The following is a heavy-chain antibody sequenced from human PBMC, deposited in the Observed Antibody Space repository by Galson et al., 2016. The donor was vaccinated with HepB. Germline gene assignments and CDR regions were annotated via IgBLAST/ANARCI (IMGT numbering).Heavy chain of an antibody. V-gene: IGHV3-23*01. CDR3: AKFASGTYYLDSFDY. CDR2: ISGSGRST. D-gene: IGHD3-10*01. J-gene: IGHJ4*02. Sequence: SLRLSCAASGFTFRSYAMTWVRQAPGKGLEWVSTISGSGRSTYHADSVKGRFTISRDNSKNTVYLQMNSLRAEDTAVYYCAKFASGTYYLDSFDYWGQGTLVTVSS. CDR1: GFTFRSYA.